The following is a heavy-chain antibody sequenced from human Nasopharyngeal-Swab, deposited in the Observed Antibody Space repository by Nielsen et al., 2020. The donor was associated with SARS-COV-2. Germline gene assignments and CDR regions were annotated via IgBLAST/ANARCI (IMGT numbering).Heavy chain of an antibody. CDR1: GFTFSSYA. J-gene: IGHJ6*02. D-gene: IGHD3-3*01. CDR3: ARDGLDYDFWSAYFMDV. CDR2: ISAGGGST. Sequence: GGSLRLSCAASGFTFSSYAMTWVRQAPGKGLEWVSAISAGGGSTYYADSVKGRFTISRDNSKNTLYLEMGSLRAEDTAVYYCARDGLDYDFWSAYFMDVWGQGTTVTVSS. V-gene: IGHV3-23*01.